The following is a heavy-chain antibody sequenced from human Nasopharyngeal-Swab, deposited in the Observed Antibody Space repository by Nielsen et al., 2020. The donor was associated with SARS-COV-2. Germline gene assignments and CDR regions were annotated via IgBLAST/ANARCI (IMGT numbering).Heavy chain of an antibody. Sequence: RQAPGKGLEWLALVHWDDEKRYSPSLKSRLTITKDTSKNQVVLTMTNVDPVDTATYYCARGYQLIRGFDYWGQGTLVTVSS. J-gene: IGHJ4*02. CDR2: VHWDDEK. V-gene: IGHV2-5*02. CDR3: ARGYQLIRGFDY. D-gene: IGHD2-2*01.